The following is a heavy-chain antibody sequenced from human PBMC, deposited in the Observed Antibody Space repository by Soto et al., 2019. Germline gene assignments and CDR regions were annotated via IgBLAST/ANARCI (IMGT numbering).Heavy chain of an antibody. V-gene: IGHV1-69*01. Sequence: QVQLVQSGAEVKKPGSSVKVSCKASGGTFSSYAISWVRQAPGQGLEWMGGIIPIFGTANYAQKFQGRVTITADESTSTAYMELSSLRSEETAVYYCASWEGYCSSTSCPIRSYYYYGMDVWGQGTTVTVSS. CDR3: ASWEGYCSSTSCPIRSYYYYGMDV. J-gene: IGHJ6*02. D-gene: IGHD2-2*01. CDR2: IIPIFGTA. CDR1: GGTFSSYA.